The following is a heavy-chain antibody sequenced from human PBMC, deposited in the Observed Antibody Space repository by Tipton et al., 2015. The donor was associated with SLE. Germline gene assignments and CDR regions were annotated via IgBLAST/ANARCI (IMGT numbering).Heavy chain of an antibody. CDR2: ISYDGSNK. J-gene: IGHJ3*02. CDR3: ARGRWDDFRSFDI. V-gene: IGHV3-30-3*01. Sequence: SLRLSCAASGFTFSSYAMHWVRQAPGKGLEWVAVISYDGSNKYYADSVKGRVTISRDNSKNTLYLQMNSLRPEDTAVYYCARGRWDDFRSFDIWGQGTMVTVSS. CDR1: GFTFSSYA. D-gene: IGHD3-3*01.